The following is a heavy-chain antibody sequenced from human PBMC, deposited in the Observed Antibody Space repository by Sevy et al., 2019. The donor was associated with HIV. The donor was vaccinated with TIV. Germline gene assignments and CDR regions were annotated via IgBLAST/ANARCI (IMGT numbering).Heavy chain of an antibody. D-gene: IGHD2-21*02. CDR1: GFTFSSYA. J-gene: IGHJ4*02. CDR3: ARVGVSYCTDDCYHYFDY. Sequence: GGSLRLSCAASGFTFSSYALLWVRQAPGKGLEWVSLMSYNGSKKYYSDSEKSRFGISRDESKTTLFLQMNSLRSEDTAIYYCARVGVSYCTDDCYHYFDYWGRGTLVTVSS. CDR2: MSYNGSKK. V-gene: IGHV3-30*09.